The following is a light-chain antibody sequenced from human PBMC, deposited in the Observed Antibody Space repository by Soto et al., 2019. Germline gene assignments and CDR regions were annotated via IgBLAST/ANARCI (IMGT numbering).Light chain of an antibody. V-gene: IGKV3-11*01. CDR2: DAS. CDR1: QSVGDR. Sequence: EIVLTQSPGTLSLSPGERATLSCRASQSVGDRLAWYQQKPGQAPRLLIYDASNRATGIPARFSGSGSGTDFTLTISSLEPEDFAVYYCQQRSNWPITFGQGTRLEIK. J-gene: IGKJ5*01. CDR3: QQRSNWPIT.